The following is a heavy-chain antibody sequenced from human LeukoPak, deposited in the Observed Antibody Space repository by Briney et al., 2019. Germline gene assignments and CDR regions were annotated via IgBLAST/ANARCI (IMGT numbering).Heavy chain of an antibody. Sequence: GGSLRLSCAASGFTFSSYAMSWVCQAPGKGLEWVSTISGSGVSTYYADSVKGRFTISRDNSKNTLYLQMNSLRAEDTAVYYCAKAMGRGATGQHGMDVWGQGTTVTVSS. CDR2: ISGSGVST. J-gene: IGHJ6*02. CDR3: AKAMGRGATGQHGMDV. V-gene: IGHV3-23*01. D-gene: IGHD3-10*01. CDR1: GFTFSSYA.